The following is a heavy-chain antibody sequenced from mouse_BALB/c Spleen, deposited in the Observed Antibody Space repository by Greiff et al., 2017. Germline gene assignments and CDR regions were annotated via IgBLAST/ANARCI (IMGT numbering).Heavy chain of an antibody. V-gene: IGHV5-17*02. CDR3: ARGTVVDFDY. CDR1: GFTFSSFG. Sequence: DVKLVESGGGLVQPGGSRKLSCAASGFTFSSFGMHWVRQAPEKGLEWVAYISSGSSTIYYADTVKGRFTISRDNPKNTLFLQMTSLRSEDTAMYYCARGTVVDFDYWGQGTTLTVSS. D-gene: IGHD1-1*01. J-gene: IGHJ2*01. CDR2: ISSGSSTI.